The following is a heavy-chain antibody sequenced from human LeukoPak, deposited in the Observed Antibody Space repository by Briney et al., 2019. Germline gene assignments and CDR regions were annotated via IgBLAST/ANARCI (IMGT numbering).Heavy chain of an antibody. CDR3: ARRRQYYYDSSGSLDY. J-gene: IGHJ4*02. CDR2: IYHEGST. Sequence: PSGTLSLTCGVSGGSISSSNRWSWVRQPPGKGLEWIGEIYHEGSTKYSPSLRSRVTISVDKSRNQFSLKLSSVTAADTAVYYCARRRQYYYDSSGSLDYWGQGTLVTVSS. V-gene: IGHV4-4*02. D-gene: IGHD3-22*01. CDR1: GGSISSSNR.